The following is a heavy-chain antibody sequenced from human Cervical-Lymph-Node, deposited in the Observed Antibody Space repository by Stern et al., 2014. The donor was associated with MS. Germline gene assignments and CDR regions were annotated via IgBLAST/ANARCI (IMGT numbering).Heavy chain of an antibody. CDR2: INPSAGTT. CDR3: ARVTAMVAEGYFDY. J-gene: IGHJ4*02. CDR1: GYTFTSYY. D-gene: IGHD2-21*02. V-gene: IGHV1-46*01. Sequence: DQLVESGAEMKKPGASVKVSCRASGYTFTSYYIHWVRQAPGQGLEWMGIINPSAGTTSYAQRFQGRVTMTRDTSTSTVYMELNSLRSEDTAVYYCARVTAMVAEGYFDYWGQGTLVTVSS.